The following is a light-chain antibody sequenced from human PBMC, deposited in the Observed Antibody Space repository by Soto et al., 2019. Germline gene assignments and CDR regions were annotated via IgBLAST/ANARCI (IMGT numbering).Light chain of an antibody. CDR3: CSYAGSRHV. CDR2: EGS. V-gene: IGLV2-23*01. CDR1: SSDVGSYNL. J-gene: IGLJ1*01. Sequence: QSALALSASVSGPPGQSITISCTGTSSDVGSYNLVSWYQQHPGKGPKLMIYEGSKRPSGVPNRFSGSKSGNKASLKIFGLQAEDEADYYCCSYAGSRHVFGTGTKVTVL.